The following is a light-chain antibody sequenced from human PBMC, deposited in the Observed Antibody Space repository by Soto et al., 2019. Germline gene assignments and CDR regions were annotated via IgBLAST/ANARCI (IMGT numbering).Light chain of an antibody. CDR1: QSISSN. CDR3: QQRSSAID. Sequence: EIVMTQSPATLSVSPGERATLSCRASQSISSNLAWYQQKLGQAPRLLIYRASTRATGIPARFSGRGSGTDFTLTISSLGPEHFAVYYCQQRSSAIDFGQGTRLEI. V-gene: IGKV3-15*01. J-gene: IGKJ5*01. CDR2: RAS.